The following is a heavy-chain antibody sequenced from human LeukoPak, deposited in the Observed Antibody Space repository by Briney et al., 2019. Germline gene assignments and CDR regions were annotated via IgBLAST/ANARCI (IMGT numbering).Heavy chain of an antibody. CDR3: ARVEIFSRTFDY. Sequence: GGSLRLSCAASGFTFSSYAMHWVRQAPGKGLEWVAVISYDGSNKYYADSVKGRFTISRDNSKNTLYLQMNSLRAEDTAVYYCARVEIFSRTFDYWGQGTLVTVSS. V-gene: IGHV3-30-3*01. CDR2: ISYDGSNK. D-gene: IGHD3-3*01. J-gene: IGHJ4*02. CDR1: GFTFSSYA.